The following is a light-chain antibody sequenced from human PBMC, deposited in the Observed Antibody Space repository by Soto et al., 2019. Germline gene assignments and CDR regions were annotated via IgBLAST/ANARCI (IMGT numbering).Light chain of an antibody. CDR3: KQYENLPT. Sequence: DMQMTQSPSCLSASLCDSITLTCQASQNINNYLNWYQQKPGRDPKLLIYDASNLEAGVPSRFRGSGSGTDFTLTISRLQPEDIAIYYCKQYENLPTFGKGRRLEIK. V-gene: IGKV1-33*01. J-gene: IGKJ5*01. CDR2: DAS. CDR1: QNINNY.